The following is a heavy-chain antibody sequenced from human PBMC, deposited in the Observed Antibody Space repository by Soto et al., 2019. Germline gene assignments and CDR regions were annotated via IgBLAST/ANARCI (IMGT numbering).Heavy chain of an antibody. CDR3: AQCLGGGNSCYFDS. V-gene: IGHV2-5*01. D-gene: IGHD2-21*02. Sequence: QITLKESGPTLVKPTQTLTLTCTFSGFSLSTSEVGVGWIRQPPGKALEWLALIYWNDDRRSRPSLNSRLTIAKETYKNQVVLTMSKMDPVGPATDYCAQCLGGGNSCYFDSWGQGALVTVSS. J-gene: IGHJ4*02. CDR1: GFSLSTSEVG. CDR2: IYWNDDR.